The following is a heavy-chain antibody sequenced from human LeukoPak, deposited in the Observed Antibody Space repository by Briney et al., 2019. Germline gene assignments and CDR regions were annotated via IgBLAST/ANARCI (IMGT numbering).Heavy chain of an antibody. Sequence: GGSLRLSCAASGFTFSSYGMHWVRQAPGKGLEWVAVISYDGSNKYYADSVKGRFTISRDNSKNTLYLQMNSLRAEDTAVYYCAKDGKVGLQKTYYYGSGSYLGYWGQGTLVTVSS. CDR2: ISYDGSNK. D-gene: IGHD3-10*01. CDR3: AKDGKVGLQKTYYYGSGSYLGY. V-gene: IGHV3-30*18. CDR1: GFTFSSYG. J-gene: IGHJ4*02.